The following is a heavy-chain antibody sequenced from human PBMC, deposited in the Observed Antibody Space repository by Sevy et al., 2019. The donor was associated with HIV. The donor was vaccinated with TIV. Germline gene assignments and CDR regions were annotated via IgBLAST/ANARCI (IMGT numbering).Heavy chain of an antibody. Sequence: GGSLRLSCAASDFPFTNAWMNWVRQAPGKGLEWVGRIKSKTDGGTTDYAAPVKGRFTISRDDSKNTVYLEMNSLKTEDTAVYYCVDIAVAGAWDHRGQGTLVTVSS. CDR1: DFPFTNAW. D-gene: IGHD6-19*01. J-gene: IGHJ4*02. CDR2: IKSKTDGGTT. V-gene: IGHV3-15*07. CDR3: VDIAVAGAWDH.